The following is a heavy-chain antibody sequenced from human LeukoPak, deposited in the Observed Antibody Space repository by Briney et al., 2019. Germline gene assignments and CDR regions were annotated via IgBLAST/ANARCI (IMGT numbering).Heavy chain of an antibody. D-gene: IGHD2-8*02. V-gene: IGHV3-23*01. CDR3: AKERGVAKPFDY. CDR1: GFTFSTYG. CDR2: ISDNGERT. J-gene: IGHJ4*02. Sequence: GGSLRLSCAVPGFTFSTYGMNWVRQAPGKGLEWVSAISDNGERTYYADSVKGRFAISRDNSKSTLYLQMNSLRAEDTAIYYCAKERGVAKPFDYWGQGTLVTVSS.